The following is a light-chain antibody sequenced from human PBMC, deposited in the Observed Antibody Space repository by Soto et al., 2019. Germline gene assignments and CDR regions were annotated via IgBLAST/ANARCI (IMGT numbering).Light chain of an antibody. Sequence: EILMTQSPATLSVCPGERATLSCRASQSVSGNLAWYQRKPGQAPRLLMYGASTRATGIPARFSGSGSGTEFILTISSLQSEDFAVYYCQQYDNWPRTFGQGTKVEIK. CDR2: GAS. V-gene: IGKV3-15*01. CDR1: QSVSGN. J-gene: IGKJ1*01. CDR3: QQYDNWPRT.